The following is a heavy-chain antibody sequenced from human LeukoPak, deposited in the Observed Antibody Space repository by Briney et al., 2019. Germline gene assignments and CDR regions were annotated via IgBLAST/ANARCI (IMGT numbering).Heavy chain of an antibody. CDR1: GYTFTGYY. J-gene: IGHJ4*02. CDR3: ARDETMINFDY. Sequence: ASVKVPCKASGYTFTGYYMHWVRQAPGQGLEWMGWINPNSGGTNYAQKFQGRVTMTRDTSISTAYMELRSLRSDDTAVYYCARDETMINFDYWGQGTLVTVSS. CDR2: INPNSGGT. V-gene: IGHV1-2*02. D-gene: IGHD3-22*01.